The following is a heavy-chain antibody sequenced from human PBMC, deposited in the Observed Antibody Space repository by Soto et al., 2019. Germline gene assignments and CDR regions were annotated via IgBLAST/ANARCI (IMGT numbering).Heavy chain of an antibody. Sequence: QVQLVQSGAEVKKPGASVKVSCKASGYTFTSYGISWVRQATGQGLEWMGWISGYNGNTNYAQKVQGRVTMTTDTATSTAYMERRSLRSDDTAVYYCARELDDFLVGMDVWGQGTTVTVSS. CDR3: ARELDDFLVGMDV. CDR2: ISGYNGNT. V-gene: IGHV1-18*04. D-gene: IGHD3-3*01. CDR1: GYTFTSYG. J-gene: IGHJ6*02.